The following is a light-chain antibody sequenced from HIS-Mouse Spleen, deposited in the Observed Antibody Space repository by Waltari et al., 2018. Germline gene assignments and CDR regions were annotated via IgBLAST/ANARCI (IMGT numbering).Light chain of an antibody. J-gene: IGLJ3*02. CDR1: RSDVGSYNL. CDR2: EGS. CDR3: CSYAGSSTWV. Sequence: QSALTQPASVSGSPGQSITIPCTGTRSDVGSYNLVSWYHQHPGKAPKLMIYEGSKRPSGVSNRFSGSKSGNTASLTISGLQAEDEADYYCCSYAGSSTWVFGGGTKLTVL. V-gene: IGLV2-23*01.